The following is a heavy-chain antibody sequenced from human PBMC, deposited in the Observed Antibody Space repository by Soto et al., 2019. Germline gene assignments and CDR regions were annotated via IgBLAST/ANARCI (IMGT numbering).Heavy chain of an antibody. J-gene: IGHJ4*02. CDR1: GYTFTSYG. CDR2: ISAYNGNT. CDR3: ARDQGAPFYCSGGSCPLGY. V-gene: IGHV1-18*01. Sequence: VASVKVSCKASGYTFTSYGISWVRQAPGQGLEWMGWISAYNGNTNYAQKLQGRVTMTTDTSTSTAYMELRSLRSDDTAVYYCARDQGAPFYCSGGSCPLGYWGQGTLVTVSS. D-gene: IGHD2-15*01.